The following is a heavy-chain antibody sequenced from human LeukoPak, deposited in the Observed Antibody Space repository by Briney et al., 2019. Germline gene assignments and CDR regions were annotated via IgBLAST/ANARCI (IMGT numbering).Heavy chain of an antibody. CDR2: IYYSGST. Sequence: SETLSLTCNVSGGSMRTSTHYWGWIRQPPGKGLEWVGTIYYSGSTYYTPSLKSRLSISVDTSKTQPSLRLDSVTAADTAIYYCARQAGYCSGGSCYFYFDLWGQGTLVTVSS. V-gene: IGHV4-39*01. J-gene: IGHJ4*02. D-gene: IGHD2-15*01. CDR1: GGSMRTSTHY. CDR3: ARQAGYCSGGSCYFYFDL.